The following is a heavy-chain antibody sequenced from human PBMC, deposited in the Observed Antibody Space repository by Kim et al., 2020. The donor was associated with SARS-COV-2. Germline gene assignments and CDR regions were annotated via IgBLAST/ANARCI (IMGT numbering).Heavy chain of an antibody. Sequence: GGSLRLSCAASGFTFSSYGMHWVRQAPGKGLEWVAVISYDGSNKYYADSVKGRFTISRDNSKNTLYLQMNSLRAEDTAVYYCAKDRWTEGLWFGELLSREFDYWGQGTLVTVSS. D-gene: IGHD3-10*01. CDR3: AKDRWTEGLWFGELLSREFDY. CDR1: GFTFSSYG. CDR2: ISYDGSNK. V-gene: IGHV3-30*18. J-gene: IGHJ4*02.